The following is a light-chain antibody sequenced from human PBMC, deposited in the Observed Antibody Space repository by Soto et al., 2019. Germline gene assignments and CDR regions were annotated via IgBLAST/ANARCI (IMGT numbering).Light chain of an antibody. V-gene: IGKV3-20*01. CDR2: AAS. CDR1: QSVRSSY. CDR3: QQYGSSPRT. Sequence: EIVLTQSPDTLSLSPGESATLSCRASQSVRSSYLAWYQQTPGQTPRLLIYAASSRATRIPDRFSGSGSGTDFSLTISRLEAEDFAVYYCQQYGSSPRTFGQGTKVEIK. J-gene: IGKJ1*01.